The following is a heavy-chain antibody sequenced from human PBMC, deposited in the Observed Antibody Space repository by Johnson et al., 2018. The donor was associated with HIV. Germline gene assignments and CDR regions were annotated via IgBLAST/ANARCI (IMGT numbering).Heavy chain of an antibody. V-gene: IGHV3-33*08. Sequence: QVQLVESGGGVVRPGGSLRLSCAASGFTFDDYGMSWVRQAPGKGLAWGAVIWYDGSNKYYADSVKGRFTISRDNSKNTLYLQMNSLRAEDTDVYYCARDICTGGVCYDAFDIWGQGTMVTVSS. CDR1: GFTFDDYG. CDR2: IWYDGSNK. CDR3: ARDICTGGVCYDAFDI. J-gene: IGHJ3*02. D-gene: IGHD2-8*02.